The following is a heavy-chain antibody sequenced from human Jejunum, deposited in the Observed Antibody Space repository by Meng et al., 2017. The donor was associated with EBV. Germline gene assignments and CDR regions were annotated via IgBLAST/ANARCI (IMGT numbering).Heavy chain of an antibody. V-gene: IGHV4-4*02. D-gene: IGHD2/OR15-2a*01. J-gene: IGHJ4*02. CDR1: GGSINNQNW. CDR2: IDHTGTT. Sequence: QGRMRGSGRCLEQPSGTLSLTCTVSGGSINNQNWWNWVRQAPGQGLEWIGEIDHTGTTHYNPSLKSRVTISLGTSMNQFSLELTSPTPADTAVYYCAIDSQYLARGYFDYWGQGALVTVSS. CDR3: AIDSQYLARGYFDY.